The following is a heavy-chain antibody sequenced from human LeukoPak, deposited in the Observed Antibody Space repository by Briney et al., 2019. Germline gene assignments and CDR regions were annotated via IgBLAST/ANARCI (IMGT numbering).Heavy chain of an antibody. CDR3: ARVKGDGSGSYYLDY. Sequence: GGSLRLSCAASGFTFSDRHMDWVRQAPGKGLEWVGRIRNKANSYTTEYAASVKGRFTISRDDSKNSLYLQMNSLKTEDTAVYYCARVKGDGSGSYYLDYWGQGTLVTVSS. V-gene: IGHV3-72*01. CDR2: IRNKANSYTT. J-gene: IGHJ4*02. CDR1: GFTFSDRH. D-gene: IGHD2-15*01.